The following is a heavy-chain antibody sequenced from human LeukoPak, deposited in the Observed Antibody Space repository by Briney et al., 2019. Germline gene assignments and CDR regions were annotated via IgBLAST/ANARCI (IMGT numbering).Heavy chain of an antibody. J-gene: IGHJ6*04. CDR1: GFTFSSYG. V-gene: IGHV3-30*02. CDR3: TRALDSVLDV. D-gene: IGHD3/OR15-3a*01. Sequence: PGGSLRLSCAASGFTFSSYGMHWVRQAPGKGLEWVAFIRYDGSNKYYADSVKGRFTISRDNARNSLYLQMAGLTAEDTALYYCTRALDSVLDVWGNGTTVTVSS. CDR2: IRYDGSNK.